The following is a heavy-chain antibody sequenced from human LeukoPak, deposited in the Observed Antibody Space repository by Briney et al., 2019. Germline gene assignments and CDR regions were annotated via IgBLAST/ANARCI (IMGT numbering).Heavy chain of an antibody. D-gene: IGHD6-13*01. CDR3: ARGVRIAAAGISNFDY. CDR2: IYYSGST. CDR1: GGSISSGGYY. V-gene: IGHV4-31*03. J-gene: IGHJ4*02. Sequence: SESLSLTCTVSGGSISSGGYYWSWIRQHPGKGLEWIGYIYYSGSTYYNPSLKSRVTISVDTSKNQFSLKLSSVTAADTAVYYCARGVRIAAAGISNFDYWGQGTLVTVSS.